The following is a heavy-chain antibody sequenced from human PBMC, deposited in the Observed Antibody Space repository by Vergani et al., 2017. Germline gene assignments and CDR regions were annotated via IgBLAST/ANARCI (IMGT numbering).Heavy chain of an antibody. Sequence: QVQLVESGGGVVQPGRSLRLSCAASGFTFSSYGMHWVRQAPGKGLEWVAVIWYDGSNKYYADSVKGRFTISRDNSKNTLYLQMNSRRAEDPAVYYCAKPTEWGMTTVTTTFDYWGQGTLVTVSS. D-gene: IGHD4-17*01. CDR2: IWYDGSNK. CDR3: AKPTEWGMTTVTTTFDY. CDR1: GFTFSSYG. J-gene: IGHJ4*02. V-gene: IGHV3-33*06.